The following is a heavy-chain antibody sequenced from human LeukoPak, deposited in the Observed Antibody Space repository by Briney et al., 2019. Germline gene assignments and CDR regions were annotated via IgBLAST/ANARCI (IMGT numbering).Heavy chain of an antibody. CDR3: ARGVGRPAATHYYYYYMDV. V-gene: IGHV1-46*01. CDR1: GYTFTSYY. Sequence: ASVKVSCKASGYTFTSYYMHWVRQAPGQGLEWMGIINPSGGSTSYAQKFQGRVTITADESTSTAYMELSSLRSEDTAVYYCARGVGRPAATHYYYYYMDVWGKGTTVTVSS. CDR2: INPSGGST. D-gene: IGHD2-2*01. J-gene: IGHJ6*03.